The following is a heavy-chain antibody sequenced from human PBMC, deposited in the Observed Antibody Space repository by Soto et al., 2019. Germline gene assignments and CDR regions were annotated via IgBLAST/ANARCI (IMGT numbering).Heavy chain of an antibody. J-gene: IGHJ5*02. V-gene: IGHV3-23*01. CDR1: AFTSSNYA. CDR2: ITGNGVST. CDR3: GMCGASNVCSSTGFDP. Sequence: GPSLRLSSAVSAFTSSNYATAWVRQSPAKGLEYVSSITGNGVSTYYAHSVKGRFTISRDNSKNTPYVQINTLTAKHTAIDYWGMCGASNVCSSTGFDPWGREPWSASPQ. D-gene: IGHD2-15*01.